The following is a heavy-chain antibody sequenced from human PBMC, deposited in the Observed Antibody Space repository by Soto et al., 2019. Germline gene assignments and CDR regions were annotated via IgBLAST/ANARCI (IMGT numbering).Heavy chain of an antibody. CDR2: ISGSGGST. Sequence: PGGSLRLSCAASGFTFSSYAMSWVRQAPGKGLEWVSAISGSGGSTYYADSVKGRFTISRDNSKNTLYLQMNSLRADDTAVYYCAKVEYYDFWSGYYYYYGLDAWGQGTTVTVSS. J-gene: IGHJ6*02. CDR3: AKVEYYDFWSGYYYYYGLDA. CDR1: GFTFSSYA. D-gene: IGHD3-3*01. V-gene: IGHV3-23*01.